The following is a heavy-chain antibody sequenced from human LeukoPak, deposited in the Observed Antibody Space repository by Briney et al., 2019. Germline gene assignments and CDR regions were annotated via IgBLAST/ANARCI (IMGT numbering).Heavy chain of an antibody. D-gene: IGHD3-10*01. CDR2: INHSGST. CDR1: GGSFSGYY. V-gene: IGHV4-34*01. CDR3: ARAQTSGSYLLVRHDY. J-gene: IGHJ4*02. Sequence: SETLSLTCAVYGGSFSGYYWSWIRQPPGKGLEWIGEINHSGSTNYNPSLKSRVTISVDTSKNQFSLKLSSVTAADTAVYYCARAQTSGSYLLVRHDYWGQGTLVTVSS.